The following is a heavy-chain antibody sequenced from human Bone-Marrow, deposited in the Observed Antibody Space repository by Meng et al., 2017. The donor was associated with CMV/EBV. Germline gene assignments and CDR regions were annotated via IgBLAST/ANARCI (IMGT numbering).Heavy chain of an antibody. CDR1: GFTFSSYS. V-gene: IGHV3-21*01. CDR3: ARPSGYPLAYYYYGMDV. Sequence: GESLKISCAASGFTFSSYSMNWVRQAPGKGLEWVSSISSSSSYIYYADSVKGRFTISRDNAKNSLYLQMNSLRAEDTAVYYCARPSGYPLAYYYYGMDVWGQGTTVTCAS. CDR2: ISSSSSYI. D-gene: IGHD3-3*01. J-gene: IGHJ6*01.